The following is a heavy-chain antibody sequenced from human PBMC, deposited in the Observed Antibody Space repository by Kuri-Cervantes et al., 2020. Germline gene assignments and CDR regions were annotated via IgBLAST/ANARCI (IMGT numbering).Heavy chain of an antibody. Sequence: GESLKISCAASGFTFSSYSMNWVRQAPGKGLEWVSSISSSSSYIYYADSVKGRFTISRDNAKNSLYLQMNSLRAEDTAVYYCARVLTWEEYQLRTNYYYYYGMDVWGQGATVTVSS. CDR2: ISSSSSYI. CDR3: ARVLTWEEYQLRTNYYYYYGMDV. V-gene: IGHV3-21*01. J-gene: IGHJ6*02. CDR1: GFTFSSYS. D-gene: IGHD2-2*01.